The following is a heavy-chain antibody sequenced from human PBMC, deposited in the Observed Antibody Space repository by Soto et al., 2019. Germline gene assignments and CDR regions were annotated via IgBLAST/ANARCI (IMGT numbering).Heavy chain of an antibody. CDR1: GGTFSSYT. CDR3: ARGYSYGPVDY. CDR2: IIPILGIA. J-gene: IGHJ4*02. D-gene: IGHD5-18*01. Sequence: QVQLVQSGAEVKKPGSSVKVSCKASGGTFSSYTISWVRQAPGQGLEWMGRIIPILGIANYAQKFQGRVTITADKSTSTAYMELSSLRSEDTAVYYCARGYSYGPVDYWGQGTLFTVSS. V-gene: IGHV1-69*02.